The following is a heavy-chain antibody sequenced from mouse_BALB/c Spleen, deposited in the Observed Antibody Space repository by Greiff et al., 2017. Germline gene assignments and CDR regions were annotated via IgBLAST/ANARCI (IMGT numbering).Heavy chain of an antibody. CDR3: ARGYPQYYAMDY. V-gene: IGHV1-9*01. CDR2: ILPGSGST. Sequence: VQLQQSGAELMKPGASVKISCKATGYTFSSYWIEWVKQRPGHGLEWIGEILPGSGSTNYNEKFKGKATFTADTSSNTAYMQLSSLTSEDSAVYYCARGYPQYYAMDYWGQGTSVTVSA. D-gene: IGHD2-14*01. J-gene: IGHJ4*01. CDR1: GYTFSSYW.